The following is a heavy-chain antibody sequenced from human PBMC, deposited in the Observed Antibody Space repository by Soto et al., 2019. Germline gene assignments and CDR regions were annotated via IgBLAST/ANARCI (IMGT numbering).Heavy chain of an antibody. CDR2: IYYSGTT. CDR1: GYSISSSNW. CDR3: ARREIQGPIDY. D-gene: IGHD1-26*01. V-gene: IGHV4-28*01. J-gene: IGHJ4*02. Sequence: QVQLQESGPGLVKPSDTLSLTCAVSGYSISSSNWWGWIRQPPGKGLEWIGYIYYSGTTYYKPSLKSRFTMSVDTSKNQFSLTLTSVTAVDTAVYYCARREIQGPIDYWGQGTLVTVSS.